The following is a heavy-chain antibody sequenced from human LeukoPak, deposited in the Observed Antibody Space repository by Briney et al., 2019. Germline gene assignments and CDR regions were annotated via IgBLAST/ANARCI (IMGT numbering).Heavy chain of an antibody. V-gene: IGHV3-48*02. CDR2: ISSSGGDT. CDR1: GFTFSSYS. Sequence: GSLRLSCAATGFTFSSYSMNWVRQAPGKGLEWVSYISSSGGDTYYADSVKGRFTISRDNAQNSLSLQMNGLRDEDTAVYHCARSRSGNYFDNWGQGTLVSVSS. CDR3: ARSRSGNYFDN. J-gene: IGHJ4*02. D-gene: IGHD1-26*01.